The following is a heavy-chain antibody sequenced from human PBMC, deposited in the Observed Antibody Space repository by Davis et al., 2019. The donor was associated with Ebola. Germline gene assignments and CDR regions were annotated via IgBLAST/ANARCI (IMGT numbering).Heavy chain of an antibody. V-gene: IGHV3-21*01. CDR3: ARAETDLGYQLLSLDY. Sequence: GESLKISCAASGFTFSSYSMNWVRQAPGKGLEWVSSISSSSSYIYYADSVKGRFTISRDNAKNSLYLQMNSLRAEDTAVYYCARAETDLGYQLLSLDYWGQGTLVTVSS. D-gene: IGHD2-2*01. J-gene: IGHJ4*02. CDR1: GFTFSSYS. CDR2: ISSSSSYI.